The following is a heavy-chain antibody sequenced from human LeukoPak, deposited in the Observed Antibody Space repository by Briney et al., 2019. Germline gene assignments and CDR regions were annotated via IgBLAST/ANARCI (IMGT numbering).Heavy chain of an antibody. D-gene: IGHD6-13*01. Sequence: SETLSLTCTVSGGSISSYYWIWIRQPPGKGLEWIGYIYYSGSTNYNPSLKSRVTISVDTSKNQFSLKLSSVTAADTAVYYCARSLPNIAAAGTRFDPWGQGTLVTVSS. CDR2: IYYSGST. V-gene: IGHV4-59*01. CDR3: ARSLPNIAAAGTRFDP. CDR1: GGSISSYY. J-gene: IGHJ5*02.